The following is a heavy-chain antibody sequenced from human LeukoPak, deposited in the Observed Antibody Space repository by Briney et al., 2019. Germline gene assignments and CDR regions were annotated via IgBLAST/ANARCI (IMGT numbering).Heavy chain of an antibody. CDR3: ARDREVSYRITFGGVIDYFDY. CDR1: GFTFSSYS. J-gene: IGHJ4*02. CDR2: ISSSSSYI. Sequence: GGSLRLSCAASGFTFSSYSMNWVRQAPGKGLEWVSSISSSSSYIYYADSVKGRFTISRDNAKNSLYLQMNSLRAEDTAVYYCARDREVSYRITFGGVIDYFDYWGQGTLVTVSS. V-gene: IGHV3-21*01. D-gene: IGHD3-16*02.